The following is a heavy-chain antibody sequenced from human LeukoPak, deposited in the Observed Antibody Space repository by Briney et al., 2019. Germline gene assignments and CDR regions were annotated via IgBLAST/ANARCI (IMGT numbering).Heavy chain of an antibody. V-gene: IGHV1-69*05. Sequence: SVKVSCKASGGTFSSYAISWVRQAPGQGLEWMGGIIPIFGTANYAQKLQGRVTMTTDTSTSTAYMELRSLRSDDTAVYYCARVFHDSSGYYPYYFDYWGQGTLVPVSS. CDR3: ARVFHDSSGYYPYYFDY. CDR1: GGTFSSYA. J-gene: IGHJ4*02. D-gene: IGHD3-22*01. CDR2: IIPIFGTA.